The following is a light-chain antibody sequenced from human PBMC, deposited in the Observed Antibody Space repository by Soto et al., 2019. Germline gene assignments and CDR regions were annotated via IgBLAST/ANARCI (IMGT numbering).Light chain of an antibody. J-gene: IGLJ3*02. CDR2: DVN. CDR3: SSYTTSSTLV. V-gene: IGLV2-14*03. CDR1: SSDVSGYNY. Sequence: QSALTQPASVSGSPGQSITISCTGTSSDVSGYNYVSWYQQHPGKAPKLMIYDVNNRPSGVSNRFSGSKSGNTASLTISGLQAEDEAHYYCSSYTTSSTLVFGGGTKVTVL.